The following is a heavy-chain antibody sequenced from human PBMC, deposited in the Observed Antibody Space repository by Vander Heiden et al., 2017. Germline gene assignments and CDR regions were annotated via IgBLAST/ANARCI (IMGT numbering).Heavy chain of an antibody. CDR3: ARDLNWGFRDWYFDL. CDR1: GFTFNSYS. Sequence: EVQLVESGGGLVQPGGSLRLSCAASGFTFNSYSMNWVRQAPGKGLEWVSYIRTTSSTTYYADSVKGRFTISRDNAKNSLYLQMNSLRDEDTAVYYCARDLNWGFRDWYFDLWGRGTLVTVSS. D-gene: IGHD7-27*01. V-gene: IGHV3-48*02. CDR2: IRTTSSTT. J-gene: IGHJ2*01.